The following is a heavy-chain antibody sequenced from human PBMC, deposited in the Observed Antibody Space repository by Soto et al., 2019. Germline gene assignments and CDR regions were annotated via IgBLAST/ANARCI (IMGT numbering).Heavy chain of an antibody. Sequence: QVLLVQSGAEVKKPGSSVKVSCKASGGTFSNYAITWVRQAPGQGLEWMGGIIPIFGTPNYAQKVQGRVTITADESTSTAYMELSSLKSEDTAVYYCAIVHYEYIWGAYSHWGQGTLVTVSS. CDR1: GGTFSNYA. J-gene: IGHJ4*02. D-gene: IGHD3-16*01. CDR3: AIVHYEYIWGAYSH. CDR2: IIPIFGTP. V-gene: IGHV1-69*01.